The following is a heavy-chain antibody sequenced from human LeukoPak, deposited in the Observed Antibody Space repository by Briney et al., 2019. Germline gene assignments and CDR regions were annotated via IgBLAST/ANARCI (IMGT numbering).Heavy chain of an antibody. V-gene: IGHV1-2*02. CDR3: ARDSLVTSSFDY. D-gene: IGHD5-18*01. CDR2: INPNSGGT. CDR1: GYTFTGDY. J-gene: IGHJ4*02. Sequence: GASVKVSCKASGYTFTGDYMHWVRQAPGQGLEWMGWINPNSGGTNYAQKFQGRVTMTRDTSISTAYMELSRLRSDDTAVYYCARDSLVTSSFDYWGQGTLVTVSS.